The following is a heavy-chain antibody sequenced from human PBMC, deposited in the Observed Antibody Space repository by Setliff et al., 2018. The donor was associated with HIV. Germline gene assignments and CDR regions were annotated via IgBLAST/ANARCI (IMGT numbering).Heavy chain of an antibody. CDR3: ARAPRDGNNYGYQPYYFDY. J-gene: IGHJ4*02. D-gene: IGHD4-17*01. CDR2: INPKSDGT. V-gene: IGHV1-2*04. Sequence: ASVKVSCKASGYSFTDYYIHWVRQAPGQGLEWMGWINPKSDGTNYAQKFQGWITMTRDTSISTVYMELRRLKPNDTAVYYCARAPRDGNNYGYQPYYFDYWGRGTLVTVSS. CDR1: GYSFTDYY.